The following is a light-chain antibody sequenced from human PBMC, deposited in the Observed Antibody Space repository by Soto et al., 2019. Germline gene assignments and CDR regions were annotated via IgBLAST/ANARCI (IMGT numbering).Light chain of an antibody. CDR2: GAS. CDR1: QIVDSS. CDR3: QQYYKWPRT. V-gene: IGKV3-15*01. Sequence: EIVMTQSPAILSLSSGERATLSCRASQIVDSSLAWYQQTPGQAPRLLIHGASTRAPGVPARFSGSGSGTEFTLTISSLQSEDFAVYYCQQYYKWPRTFGQGTKVDIK. J-gene: IGKJ1*01.